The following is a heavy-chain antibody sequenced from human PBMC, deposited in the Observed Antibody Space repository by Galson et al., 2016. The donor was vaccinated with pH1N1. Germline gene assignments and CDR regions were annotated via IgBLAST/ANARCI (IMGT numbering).Heavy chain of an antibody. CDR1: GGSISSGSYY. CDR2: IYYSGST. V-gene: IGHV4-39*01. CDR3: AMVPRGEFLYYMDV. J-gene: IGHJ6*03. Sequence: SETLSLTCTVSGGSISSGSYYWSWIRQPAGKGLEWIGSIYYSGSTYYNPSLKSRVTISVDTSKNQFSLKLSSVTAADTAVYYCAMVPRGEFLYYMDVWGKGTTVTVSS. D-gene: IGHD3-16*01.